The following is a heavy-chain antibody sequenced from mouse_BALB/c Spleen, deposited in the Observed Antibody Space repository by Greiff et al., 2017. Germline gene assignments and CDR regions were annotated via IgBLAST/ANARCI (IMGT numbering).Heavy chain of an antibody. CDR2: ISYDGSN. V-gene: IGHV3-6*02. Sequence: EVQLVESGPGLVKPSQSLSLTCSVTGYSITSGYYWNWIRQFPGNKLEWMGYISYDGSNNYNPSLKNRISITRDTSKNQFFLKLNSVTTEDTATYYCARPLISYWYFDVWGAGTTVTVSS. J-gene: IGHJ1*01. CDR3: ARPLISYWYFDV. CDR1: GYSITSGYY.